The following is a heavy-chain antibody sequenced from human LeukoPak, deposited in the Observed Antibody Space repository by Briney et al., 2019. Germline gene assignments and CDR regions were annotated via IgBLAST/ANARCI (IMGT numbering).Heavy chain of an antibody. CDR1: GGSLSGSY. CDR2: VRHSGSS. J-gene: IGHJ4*02. CDR3: ARLSPIDAAGTPYFDF. Sequence: SETLSLTCAVYGGSLSGSYWSWIRQPPGKGLEWIGDVRHSGSSSTNPSLKSRLTISADTSKKQVSLKLDSVTAADTAIYYCARLSPIDAAGTPYFDFWGQGTLVTVSS. V-gene: IGHV4-34*01. D-gene: IGHD6-13*01.